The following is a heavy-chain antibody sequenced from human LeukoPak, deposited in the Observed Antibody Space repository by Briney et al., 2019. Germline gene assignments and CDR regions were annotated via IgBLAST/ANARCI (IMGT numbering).Heavy chain of an antibody. CDR3: ARVRWLRLGVNEYYYYMDV. V-gene: IGHV1-8*03. CDR1: GYTFNTYD. J-gene: IGHJ6*03. D-gene: IGHD5-12*01. CDR2: MNPTSGKT. Sequence: ASVKVSCKASGYTFNTYDINWVRQAPGQGLEWMGWMNPTSGKTSYAQKFQGRVTITSNTSTTTAQMELSSLGSEDTAVYYCARVRWLRLGVNEYYYYMDVWGKGTTVTVSS.